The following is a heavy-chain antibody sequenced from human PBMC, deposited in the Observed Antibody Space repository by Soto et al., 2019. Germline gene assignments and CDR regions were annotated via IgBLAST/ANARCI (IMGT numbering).Heavy chain of an antibody. D-gene: IGHD6-13*01. J-gene: IGHJ5*02. CDR3: AKDQRYSSSWYPNWFDP. CDR1: GFTFSSYG. Sequence: PGGSLRLSCAASGFTFSSYGMHWVRQAPGKGLEWVAVISYDGSNKYYADSVKGRFTISRDNSKNTLYLQMNSLRAEDTAVYYCAKDQRYSSSWYPNWFDPWGQGTLVTVSS. V-gene: IGHV3-30*18. CDR2: ISYDGSNK.